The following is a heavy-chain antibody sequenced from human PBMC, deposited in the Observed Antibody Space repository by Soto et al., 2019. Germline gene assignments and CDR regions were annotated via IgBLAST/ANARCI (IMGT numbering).Heavy chain of an antibody. CDR2: INAGNGNT. CDR1: GYTFTSYA. V-gene: IGHV1-3*01. CDR3: ARDRGGYCGGDCSFDY. J-gene: IGHJ4*02. D-gene: IGHD2-21*02. Sequence: QVQLVQSGAEVKKPGASVKVSCKASGYTFTSYAMHWVRQAPGQRLEWMGWINAGNGNTKYSQKFQGRVTITRDTSASPAYLELSSLRSEDTAVYYCARDRGGYCGGDCSFDYWGQGTLVTVSS.